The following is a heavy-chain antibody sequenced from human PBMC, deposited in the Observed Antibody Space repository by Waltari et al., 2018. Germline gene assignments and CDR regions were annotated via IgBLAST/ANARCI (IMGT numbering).Heavy chain of an antibody. J-gene: IGHJ6*03. D-gene: IGHD2-2*01. CDR3: ARGAKSSSTSRQVHYYYYYMDV. CDR1: GGSISSYY. Sequence: QVQLQESGPGLVKPSETLSLTCTVSGGSISSYYWSWIRQPAGKGLEWIGRIYTSGSTNYTPSLKSRVTMSVDTSKNQFSLKLSSVTAADTAVYYCARGAKSSSTSRQVHYYYYYMDVWGKGTTVTISS. V-gene: IGHV4-4*07. CDR2: IYTSGST.